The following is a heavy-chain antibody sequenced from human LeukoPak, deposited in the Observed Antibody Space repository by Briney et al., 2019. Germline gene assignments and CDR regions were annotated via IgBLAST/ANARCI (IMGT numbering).Heavy chain of an antibody. CDR3: ARFTPQGYGWGGYNRFDP. J-gene: IGHJ5*02. Sequence: PSETLSLTCAVYGGSLSGYYWSWIRQPPGKGLEWIGEINHSGSTNYNPSLKSRVTISLDTSKNQFSLNLTSVTAADTAVYYCARFTPQGYGWGGYNRFDPWGQGTPVTVSS. D-gene: IGHD3-16*01. CDR1: GGSLSGYY. V-gene: IGHV4-34*01. CDR2: INHSGST.